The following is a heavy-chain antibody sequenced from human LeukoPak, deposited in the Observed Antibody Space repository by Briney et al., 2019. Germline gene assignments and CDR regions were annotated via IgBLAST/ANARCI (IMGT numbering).Heavy chain of an antibody. V-gene: IGHV3-23*01. D-gene: IGHD3-3*01. CDR1: GFTFNTFA. J-gene: IGHJ4*02. Sequence: GGSLRLSCAASGFTFNTFAMNWVRQAPGKGLEWVSSISASGGSTYYADSVKGRFTISRDNSKNTLYLQMNSLRAEDTAVYYCAKCNHVDFWSSSDYWGQGTLVTVSS. CDR3: AKCNHVDFWSSSDY. CDR2: ISASGGST.